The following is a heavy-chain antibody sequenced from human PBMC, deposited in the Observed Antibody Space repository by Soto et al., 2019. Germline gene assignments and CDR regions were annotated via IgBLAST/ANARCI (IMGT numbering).Heavy chain of an antibody. J-gene: IGHJ5*02. CDR3: DRCIQEGFDP. D-gene: IGHD5-18*01. V-gene: IGHV4-30-4*01. CDR1: GDSITDGDYY. Sequence: QVSLQESGPGLVKPSQTLSLSCTVSGDSITDGDYYWSWIRQPPGKDLEWIAYIYYNGIIHYNPSLKSRVTISLDPSKNQFSLTMTSVTDADTAVYSCDRCIQEGFDPCGQGTLVTVSS. CDR2: IYYNGII.